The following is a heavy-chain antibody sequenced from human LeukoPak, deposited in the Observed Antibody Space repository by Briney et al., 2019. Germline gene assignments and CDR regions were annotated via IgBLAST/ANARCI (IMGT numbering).Heavy chain of an antibody. J-gene: IGHJ6*02. CDR1: GYTLTELS. CDR2: FDPEDGET. Sequence: ASVKVSCKVSGYTLTELSMHWVRQAPGKGLEWMGGFDPEDGETIYAQKFQGRVTMTEDTSTDTAYMELSSLRFEDTAVYYCATGRPVVGANYYYYGMDVWGQGTTVTVSS. D-gene: IGHD2-15*01. CDR3: ATGRPVVGANYYYYGMDV. V-gene: IGHV1-24*01.